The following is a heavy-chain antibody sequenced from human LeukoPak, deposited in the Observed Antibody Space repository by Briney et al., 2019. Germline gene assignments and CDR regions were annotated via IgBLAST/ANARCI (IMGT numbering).Heavy chain of an antibody. D-gene: IGHD2-2*03. CDR2: INTHNGDT. CDR1: GYTFASFG. V-gene: IGHV1-18*01. J-gene: IGHJ6*03. CDR3: ARDGYRLSGYFYYMDV. Sequence: ASVKVSCKASGYTFASFGITWVLQAPGQGLEWMGWINTHNGDTNYAQKLQGRVTMTTDTSASTAYMELRSLRSDDTAVYYCARDGYRLSGYFYYMDVWGKGTTVTVSS.